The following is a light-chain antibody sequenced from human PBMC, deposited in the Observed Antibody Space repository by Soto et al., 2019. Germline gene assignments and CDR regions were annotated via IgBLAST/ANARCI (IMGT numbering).Light chain of an antibody. V-gene: IGLV2-14*01. CDR2: EVS. J-gene: IGLJ1*01. CDR1: SSYVGAYNY. Sequence: QAALSQPASVSGYPEHSITISCTGTSSYVGAYNYVSWYQQQSGKAPKLMIHEVSNRPSGVSNRFSGSKSGNTASLTISGLQAEEEADYYCSSYTTSRAYVFGSGTKVTVL. CDR3: SSYTTSRAYV.